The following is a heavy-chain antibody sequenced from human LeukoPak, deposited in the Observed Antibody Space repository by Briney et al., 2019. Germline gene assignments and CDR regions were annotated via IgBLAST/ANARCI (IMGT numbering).Heavy chain of an antibody. CDR3: ARGGITFVGTLDY. CDR2: IYHSGST. Sequence: SETLSLTCAVSGGSISSGGYSWSWIRQPPGKGLEWIGYIYHSGSTYYNPSLKSRVTISVDRSKNQFSLKLSSVTAADTAVYYCARGGITFVGTLDYWDQGTLVTVSS. J-gene: IGHJ4*02. V-gene: IGHV4-30-2*01. D-gene: IGHD3-16*01. CDR1: GGSISSGGYS.